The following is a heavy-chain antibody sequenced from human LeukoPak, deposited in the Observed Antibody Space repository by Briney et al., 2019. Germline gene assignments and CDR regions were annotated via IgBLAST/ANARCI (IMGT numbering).Heavy chain of an antibody. Sequence: ASVKVSCKASGYTFTSYYMHWVRQAPGQGLEWMGIINPSGGSTSYAQKFQGRVTITRDTSISTAYMELSSLRSEDTAVYYCATGAGSSSRGGYYMDVWGKGTTVTVSS. V-gene: IGHV1-46*01. CDR3: ATGAGSSSRGGYYMDV. CDR2: INPSGGST. J-gene: IGHJ6*03. CDR1: GYTFTSYY. D-gene: IGHD6-6*01.